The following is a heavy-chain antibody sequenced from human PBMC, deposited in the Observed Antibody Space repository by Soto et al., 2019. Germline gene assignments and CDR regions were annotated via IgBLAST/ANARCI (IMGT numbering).Heavy chain of an antibody. V-gene: IGHV1-18*01. D-gene: IGHD6-19*01. CDR1: GYTFTSYG. CDR3: ARCREIAVAGTVGWFDP. Sequence: QVQLVQSGAEVKKPGASVKVSCKASGYTFTSYGISWVRQAPGQGLEWMGWISAYNGNTNYAQKLQGRVTMTTDTSTGTAYMELRSLRSDDTAVYYCARCREIAVAGTVGWFDPWGQGTLVTVSS. CDR2: ISAYNGNT. J-gene: IGHJ5*02.